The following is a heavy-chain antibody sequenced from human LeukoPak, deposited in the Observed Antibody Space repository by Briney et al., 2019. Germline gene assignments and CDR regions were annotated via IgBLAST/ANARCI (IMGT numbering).Heavy chain of an antibody. J-gene: IGHJ5*02. V-gene: IGHV3-15*01. CDR3: TTHRLGYCSGGSCYTRYWFDP. CDR2: IKSKTDGGTT. CDR1: GFNFSNAW. D-gene: IGHD2-15*01. Sequence: PGGSLRLSCAASGFNFSNAWMSWVRQAPGKGLEWVGRIKSKTDGGTTDYAAPVKGRFTISRDDSKNTLYLQMNSLKTEDTAVYYCTTHRLGYCSGGSCYTRYWFDPWGQGTLVTVSS.